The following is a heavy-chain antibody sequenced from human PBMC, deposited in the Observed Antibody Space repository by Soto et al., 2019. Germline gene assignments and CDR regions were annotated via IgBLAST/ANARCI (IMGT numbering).Heavy chain of an antibody. CDR2: INPNSGGT. CDR1: GYTFTGYY. CDR3: ARGGYYYDSSGYSFDY. D-gene: IGHD3-22*01. Sequence: ASVKVSCKASGYTFTGYYMHRVRQAPGQGLEWMGWINPNSGGTNYAQKFQGRVTMTRDTSISTAYMELSRLRSDDTAVYYCARGGYYYDSSGYSFDYWGQGTLVTVSS. V-gene: IGHV1-2*02. J-gene: IGHJ4*02.